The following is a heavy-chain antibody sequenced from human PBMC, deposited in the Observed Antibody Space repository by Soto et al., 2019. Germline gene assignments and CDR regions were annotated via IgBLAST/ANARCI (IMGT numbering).Heavy chain of an antibody. D-gene: IGHD3-3*01. CDR2: IKASAE. Sequence: GGSLRLSCTASGFTFSDYAMHWVRQAPGKGLEWVSSIKASAEHHADSVTGRFSISRDNSKNTLYVQMNNLRAEDTAVYYCAKDGGRFFNEFETWGQGTMVTVSS. CDR3: AKDGGRFFNEFET. V-gene: IGHV3-23*01. CDR1: GFTFSDYA. J-gene: IGHJ3*02.